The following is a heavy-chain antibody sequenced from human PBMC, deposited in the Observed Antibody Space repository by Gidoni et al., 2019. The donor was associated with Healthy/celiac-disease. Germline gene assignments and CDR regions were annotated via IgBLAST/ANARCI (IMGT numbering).Heavy chain of an antibody. CDR2: INHSGST. Sequence: QVQLQPWGAGLLKPSETLSLTCAVYGGSFSGSSWRWIRQPPGKGLEWIGKINHSGSTNYNPSLKSRVTISVDTSKNQFSLKLSSVTAADTAVYYCARGGEYSYYDFWSGQYGMDVWGQGTTVTVSS. CDR3: ARGGEYSYYDFWSGQYGMDV. J-gene: IGHJ6*02. V-gene: IGHV4-34*01. CDR1: GGSFSGSS. D-gene: IGHD3-3*01.